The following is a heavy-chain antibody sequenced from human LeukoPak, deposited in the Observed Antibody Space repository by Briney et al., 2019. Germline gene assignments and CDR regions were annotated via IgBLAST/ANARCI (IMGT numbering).Heavy chain of an antibody. CDR3: AKAGNCYDSSGYYDP. CDR1: GFTFSSYA. J-gene: IGHJ5*02. V-gene: IGHV3-23*01. CDR2: ISGSGGST. D-gene: IGHD3-22*01. Sequence: PGGSLRLSCAASGFTFSSYAMSWVRQAPGKGLEWVSAISGSGGSTYYADSVKGRFTISRDNSKNTLYLQMNSLRAEDTAVYYCAKAGNCYDSSGYYDPWGQGTLVTVSS.